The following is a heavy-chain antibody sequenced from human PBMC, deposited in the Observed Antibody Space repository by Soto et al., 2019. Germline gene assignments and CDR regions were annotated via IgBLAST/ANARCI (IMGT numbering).Heavy chain of an antibody. CDR2: IYYTGTT. D-gene: IGHD3-22*01. Sequence: SETLSLTCTASGGSIISGSYYWGWIRQPPGKGLEWIGSIYYTGTTYYSPSLKSRVIISLDTSKNQVSLKLSSVTAADTAVYFCSRGSYYYDNSGYYYAYWGQGTLVTVSS. CDR1: GGSIISGSYY. V-gene: IGHV4-39*01. J-gene: IGHJ4*02. CDR3: SRGSYYYDNSGYYYAY.